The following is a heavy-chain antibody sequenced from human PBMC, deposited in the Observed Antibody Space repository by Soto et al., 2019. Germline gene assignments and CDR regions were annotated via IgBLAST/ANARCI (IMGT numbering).Heavy chain of an antibody. V-gene: IGHV3-74*01. CDR1: GFTFSTYW. CDR2: MNSDGSRT. D-gene: IGHD2-21*01. J-gene: IGHJ4*02. CDR3: ARGPYYFDY. Sequence: EVQLVESGGGLVQPGGSLRLSCAAPGFTFSTYWMHWVRQAPGKGLVWVSGMNSDGSRTIYADSVKGRFTISRDNAKNTLYLQMNSLRAEDTALYYCARGPYYFDYWGQGTLVPVSS.